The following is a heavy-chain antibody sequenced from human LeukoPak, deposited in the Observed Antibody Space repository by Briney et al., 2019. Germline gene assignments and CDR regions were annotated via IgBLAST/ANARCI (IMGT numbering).Heavy chain of an antibody. D-gene: IGHD3-22*01. CDR1: GYTFTGYY. Sequence: ASVKVSRKASGYTFTGYYMHWVRQAPGQGLEWMGWISPNSGGTNYAQKFQGRVTMTRDTSISTAYMELSRLRSDDTAVYYCARIIDSSGYYPTSYFDYWGQGTLVTVSS. CDR2: ISPNSGGT. CDR3: ARIIDSSGYYPTSYFDY. V-gene: IGHV1-2*02. J-gene: IGHJ4*02.